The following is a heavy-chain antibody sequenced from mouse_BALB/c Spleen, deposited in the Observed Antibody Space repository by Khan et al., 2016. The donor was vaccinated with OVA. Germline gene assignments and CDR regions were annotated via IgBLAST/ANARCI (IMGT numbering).Heavy chain of an antibody. CDR2: ISYSGST. J-gene: IGHJ2*01. CDR1: GYSITSGYG. Sequence: EVQLQESGPGLVKPSQSLSLTCTVTGYSITSGYGWNWIRQFPGNKLEWMGYISYSGSTNYNQSLKSRISITRDTAKNQFFLQLNSVTTEDTATYYCARTARIKYWGQGTTLTVSS. CDR3: ARTARIKY. V-gene: IGHV3-2*02. D-gene: IGHD1-2*01.